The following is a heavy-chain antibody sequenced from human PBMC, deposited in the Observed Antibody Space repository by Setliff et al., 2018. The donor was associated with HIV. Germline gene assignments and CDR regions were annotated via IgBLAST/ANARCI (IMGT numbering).Heavy chain of an antibody. Sequence: LSLTCTVSGGSISSHYWNWIRQPPGKGLEWIGYIHTSGSTNYNPSLKSRASISVDTSNNQFSLQLSSVTAADTAVYYCARVKGCTSTSCYNYYYVDVWGKGTTVTVSS. V-gene: IGHV4-4*08. J-gene: IGHJ6*03. CDR1: GGSISSHY. CDR2: IHTSGST. CDR3: ARVKGCTSTSCYNYYYVDV. D-gene: IGHD2-2*02.